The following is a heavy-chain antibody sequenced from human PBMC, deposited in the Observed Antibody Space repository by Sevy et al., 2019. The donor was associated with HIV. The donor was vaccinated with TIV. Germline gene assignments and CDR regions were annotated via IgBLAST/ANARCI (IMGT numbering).Heavy chain of an antibody. CDR2: IYPGDSDT. D-gene: IGHD3-22*01. V-gene: IGHV5-51*01. CDR3: ARHPYYYDSSGYLPWFDP. Sequence: GESLKISCKGSGYSFTSYWIGWVRQMPGKGLELMGIIYPGDSDTRYSPSFQGQVTISADKSINTAYLQWSSLKASDTAMYYCARHPYYYDSSGYLPWFDPWGQGTLVTVSS. J-gene: IGHJ5*02. CDR1: GYSFTSYW.